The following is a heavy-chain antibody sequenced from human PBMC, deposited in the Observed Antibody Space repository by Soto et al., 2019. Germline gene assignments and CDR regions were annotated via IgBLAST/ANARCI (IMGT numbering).Heavy chain of an antibody. CDR3: AAFRDGYNRKYNWFDP. V-gene: IGHV1-69*13. D-gene: IGHD5-12*01. CDR1: GGTFSSYA. CDR2: IIPIFGTA. Sequence: SVKVSCKASGGTFSSYAISWVRQAPGQGLEWMGGIIPIFGTANYAQKFQGRVTITADESTSTAYMELSSLRSEDTAVYYCAAFRDGYNRKYNWFDPWGQGTLVTVSS. J-gene: IGHJ5*02.